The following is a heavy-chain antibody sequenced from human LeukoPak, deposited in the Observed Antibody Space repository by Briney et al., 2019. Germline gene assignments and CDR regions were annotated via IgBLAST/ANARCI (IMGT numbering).Heavy chain of an antibody. D-gene: IGHD6-13*01. CDR1: GFTFSSYS. J-gene: IGHJ4*02. CDR3: LRDRGADSSGWYSYY. V-gene: IGHV3-48*01. Sequence: GGSLRLSCAASGFTFSSYSMNWVRQAPGKGLEWVSYISSSSSTLYYADSVKGRFTISRDNAKNPLYLQMYSRRAEDTAVYYCLRDRGADSSGWYSYYWGQGTLVTVSS. CDR2: ISSSSSTL.